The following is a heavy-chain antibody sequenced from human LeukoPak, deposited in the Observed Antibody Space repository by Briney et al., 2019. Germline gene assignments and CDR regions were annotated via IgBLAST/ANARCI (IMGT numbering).Heavy chain of an antibody. CDR3: ARHYDKSALRYFDY. V-gene: IGHV3-23*01. CDR1: GFTFINHA. D-gene: IGHD3-22*01. J-gene: IGHJ4*02. Sequence: PGASLRLSCAASGFTFINHAMNWVRQAPGKGLEWVSGIKGRFIISRDNSKNTLYLQVNSLRAEDTAEYYCARHYDKSALRYFDYWGQGTLAIVSS. CDR2: I.